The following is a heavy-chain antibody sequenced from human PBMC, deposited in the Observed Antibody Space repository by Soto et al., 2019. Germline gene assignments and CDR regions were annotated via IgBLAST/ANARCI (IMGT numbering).Heavy chain of an antibody. V-gene: IGHV3-43*01. CDR1: GFTFGDYT. CDR2: ISWDGGST. CDR3: AKDIASSGWYSLDY. D-gene: IGHD6-19*01. Sequence: EVQLVESGGVVVQPGGSLRLSCAASGFTFGDYTMHWVRQAPGKGLEWVSLISWDGGSTYYADSVKGRFTISRVNSKNSLYLQMNSLRTEDTAFYYCAKDIASSGWYSLDYWGQGTLVTVSS. J-gene: IGHJ4*02.